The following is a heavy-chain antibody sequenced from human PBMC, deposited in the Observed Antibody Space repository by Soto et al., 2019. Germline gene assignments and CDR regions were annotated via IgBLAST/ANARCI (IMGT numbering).Heavy chain of an antibody. CDR1: GFTFSSYA. D-gene: IGHD4-17*01. CDR2: ITGSGAIT. J-gene: IGHJ6*02. V-gene: IGHV3-23*01. Sequence: EAQLLESGGGLLQPGGSLRLSCAASGFTFSSYAMSWVRLAPGKGLEWVSGITGSGAITYYTDSVKGRFTISRDNSKNTLYLQMHSLRAEDTAVYYCARDVRETTSMYYGLDVWGLGTTVTVSS. CDR3: ARDVRETTSMYYGLDV.